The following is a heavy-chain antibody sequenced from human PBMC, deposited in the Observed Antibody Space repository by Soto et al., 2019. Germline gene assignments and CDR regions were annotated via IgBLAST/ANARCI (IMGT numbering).Heavy chain of an antibody. Sequence: SVKVSCKASGGTFSSYAISWVRQAPGQGLEWMGGIIPIFGTANYAQKFQGRVTITADESTSTAYMELSSLRSEDTAVYYCASVAYCGGDCPSPYWYFDLWGRGTLVTVSS. J-gene: IGHJ2*01. V-gene: IGHV1-69*13. CDR3: ASVAYCGGDCPSPYWYFDL. D-gene: IGHD2-21*02. CDR2: IIPIFGTA. CDR1: GGTFSSYA.